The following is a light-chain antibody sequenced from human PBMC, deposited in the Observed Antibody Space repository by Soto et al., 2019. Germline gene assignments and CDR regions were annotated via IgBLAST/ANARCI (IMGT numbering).Light chain of an antibody. CDR3: QQYDHPPYT. Sequence: DIQMTQSPSSLSASLGDRITITCRASQSIDTFLNWYQQKPGKAPKLLIYDASNLERGVPSRFSGSGSGTDFSLTVDSLQPEDTATYYCQQYDHPPYTFGQGTKLEIK. J-gene: IGKJ2*01. CDR1: QSIDTF. V-gene: IGKV1-33*01. CDR2: DAS.